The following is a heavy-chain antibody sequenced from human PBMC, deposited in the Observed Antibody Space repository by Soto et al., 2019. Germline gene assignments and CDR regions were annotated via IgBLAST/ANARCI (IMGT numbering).Heavy chain of an antibody. D-gene: IGHD3-9*01. Sequence: QVQLVESGGGVVQPGRSLRLSCAASGFTFSSYAMHWVRQAPGKGLEWVAVISYDGRDKYYGDSVKGRFTIFRDNSKNTLFLQMNSLRAEDTAVYYCARGGSVHFDWLYQVGYWGQGALVTVSS. J-gene: IGHJ4*02. CDR2: ISYDGRDK. V-gene: IGHV3-30*04. CDR1: GFTFSSYA. CDR3: ARGGSVHFDWLYQVGY.